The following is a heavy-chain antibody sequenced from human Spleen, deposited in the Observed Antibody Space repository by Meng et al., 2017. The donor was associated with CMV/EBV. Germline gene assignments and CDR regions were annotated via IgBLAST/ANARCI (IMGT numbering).Heavy chain of an antibody. CDR3: AREVDSTSANDAFHI. CDR2: IYRSGST. J-gene: IGHJ3*02. CDR1: GSISSSDKW. D-gene: IGHD6-6*01. Sequence: GSISSSDKWWSWSRQPPGKGLEWIGHIYRSGSTYFKPSLKSRFTMSVDTSKNQFSLKLSSVTAADTAMYYCAREVDSTSANDAFHIWGQGTMVTVSS. V-gene: IGHV4-30-4*08.